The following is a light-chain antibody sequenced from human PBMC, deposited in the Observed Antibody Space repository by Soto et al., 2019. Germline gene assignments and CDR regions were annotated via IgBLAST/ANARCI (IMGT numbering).Light chain of an antibody. CDR1: SSDVGNYDL. J-gene: IGLJ1*01. Sequence: QSVLTRPASVSGSPGQSITISCTGTSSDVGNYDLVSWYQQHPGKAPKLIMCEVNKWPSGVSNRFSGSKSGNTASLTISGLQAEDEADYYCCSYAGTVAYVFGTGTKVTVL. V-gene: IGLV2-23*02. CDR2: EVN. CDR3: CSYAGTVAYV.